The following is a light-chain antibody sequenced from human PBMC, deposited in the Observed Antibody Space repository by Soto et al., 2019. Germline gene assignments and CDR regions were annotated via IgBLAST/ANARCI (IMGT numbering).Light chain of an antibody. CDR2: DNN. CDR3: VTWDNSLSAPVV. V-gene: IGLV1-51*01. CDR1: SSNIGSNY. Sequence: QSVLTQPPSVCAAPGQKVTISCSGGSSNIGSNYVSWYQHFPGTAPRLLIYDNNKRPSGIPDRFSGSKSGTSATLGITGLQTGDEADYYCVTWDNSLSAPVVFGGGTKVTVL. J-gene: IGLJ2*01.